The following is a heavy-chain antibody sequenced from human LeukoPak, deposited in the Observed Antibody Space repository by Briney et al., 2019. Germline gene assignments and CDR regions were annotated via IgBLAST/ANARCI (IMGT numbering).Heavy chain of an antibody. CDR2: IKQDGSEK. D-gene: IGHD3-10*01. Sequence: PGGSLRLSCAASGFTFNNYWMSWVRQAPGKGLEWVANIKQDGSEKYYVDSVKGRFTISRDNAKNSLYLQMNSLRAEDTAVYYCAKDPHLGGEYYFDYWGQGTLVTVSS. J-gene: IGHJ4*02. CDR1: GFTFNNYW. CDR3: AKDPHLGGEYYFDY. V-gene: IGHV3-7*01.